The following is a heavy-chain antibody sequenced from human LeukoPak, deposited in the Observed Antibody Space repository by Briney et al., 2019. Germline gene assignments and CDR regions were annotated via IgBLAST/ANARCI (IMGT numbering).Heavy chain of an antibody. CDR2: IYYSGST. D-gene: IGHD3-9*01. Sequence: PSETLSLTCTVSGGSISSSSYYWGWIRQPPGKGLEWTGSIYYSGSTYYNPSLKSRVTISVDTSKNQFSLKLSSVTAADTAVYYCAGPLTGYNGGAFDIWGQGTMVTVSS. CDR1: GGSISSSSYY. V-gene: IGHV4-39*01. J-gene: IGHJ3*02. CDR3: AGPLTGYNGGAFDI.